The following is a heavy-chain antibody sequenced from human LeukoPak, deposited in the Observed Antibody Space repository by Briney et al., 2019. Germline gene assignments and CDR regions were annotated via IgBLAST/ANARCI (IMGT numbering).Heavy chain of an antibody. CDR1: GFTFSSYG. V-gene: IGHV3-33*01. D-gene: IGHD3-3*01. J-gene: IGHJ6*02. CDR2: IRYDGSNK. CDR3: ARDLGRFLEWLQV. Sequence: GRSLRLSCAASGFTFSSYGMHWVRQAPGKGLEWVAVIRYDGSNKYYADSVKGRFTISRDNSKNTLYLQMNSLRAEDTAVYYCARDLGRFLEWLQVWGQGTTVTVSS.